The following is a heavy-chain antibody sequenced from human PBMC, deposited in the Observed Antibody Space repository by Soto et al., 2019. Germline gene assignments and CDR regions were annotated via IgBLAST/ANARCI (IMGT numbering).Heavy chain of an antibody. J-gene: IGHJ3*02. CDR1: GFMFSIYA. D-gene: IGHD2-2*01. CDR2: ISGSGGST. Sequence: EVQLLESGGGLVQPGGSLRLSCAASGFMFSIYAMNWVRQSPGKGLEWVSGISGSGGSTYYADSVKGRFTISRDNSKNMQFLQMNSLRAEDTAVYYCAKDRIVVVPAAYVFVIWGQGTMVTVSS. V-gene: IGHV3-23*01. CDR3: AKDRIVVVPAAYVFVI.